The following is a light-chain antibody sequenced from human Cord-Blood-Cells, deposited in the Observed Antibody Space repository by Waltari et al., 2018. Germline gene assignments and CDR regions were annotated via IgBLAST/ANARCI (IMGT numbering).Light chain of an antibody. J-gene: IGKJ2*01. V-gene: IGKV3-20*01. CDR1: QSVSRSY. CDR2: GAS. CDR3: QQYGSSPRT. Sequence: EIVLTQSPGTLSLSPRERATLSCRASQSVSRSYLAWYQQKPGQAPRLLIYGASSRATGIPDRVSGSGSGTDFTLTISRLEPEDFAVYYCQQYGSSPRTFGQGTKLEIK.